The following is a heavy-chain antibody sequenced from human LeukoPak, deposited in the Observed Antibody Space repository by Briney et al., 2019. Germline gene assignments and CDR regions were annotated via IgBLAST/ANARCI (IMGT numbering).Heavy chain of an antibody. CDR2: ISSSGRFI. V-gene: IGHV3-21*01. J-gene: IGHJ4*02. Sequence: GGSLRLSCAASGFSFSSSTLNWVRQAPGKGLEWVSSISSSGRFIYYEDSVKGRFTVSRDNADNSLYLQMNRLRAEDTAMYYCARELGEFLDYWGQGTLVTVSS. CDR3: ARELGEFLDY. CDR1: GFSFSSST. D-gene: IGHD3-10*01.